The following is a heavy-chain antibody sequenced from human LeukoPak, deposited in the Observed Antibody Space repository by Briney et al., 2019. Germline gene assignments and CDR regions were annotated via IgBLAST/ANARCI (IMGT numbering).Heavy chain of an antibody. CDR1: GYTFTSYA. CDR3: ARGPAYCGGDCTGLLLYDY. Sequence: ASVKVSCKASGYTFTSYAMNWVRQAPGQGLEWMGWINTNTGNPTYAQGFTGRFVFSLDTSVSTAYLQISSLKAEDTAVYYCARGPAYCGGDCTGLLLYDYWGQGTLVTVSS. CDR2: INTNTGNP. D-gene: IGHD2-21*02. V-gene: IGHV7-4-1*02. J-gene: IGHJ4*02.